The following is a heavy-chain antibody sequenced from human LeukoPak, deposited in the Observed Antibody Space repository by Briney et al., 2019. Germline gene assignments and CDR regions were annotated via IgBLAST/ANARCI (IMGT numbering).Heavy chain of an antibody. J-gene: IGHJ4*02. CDR2: ISHNGGTT. Sequence: PGGSLRLSCSASGITFSRYAMHWVRQAPGKGLEYVSAISHNGGTTYYADSVKGRFTISRDNSKNTLYLQMNSLRAEDTAVYYCARDQGTSIVADGTKGRFDYWGQGTLVTVSS. D-gene: IGHD6-13*01. CDR3: ARDQGTSIVADGTKGRFDY. CDR1: GITFSRYA. V-gene: IGHV3-64*04.